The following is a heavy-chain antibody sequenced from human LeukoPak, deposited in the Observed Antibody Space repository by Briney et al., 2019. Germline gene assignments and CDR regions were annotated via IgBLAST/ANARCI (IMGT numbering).Heavy chain of an antibody. D-gene: IGHD4-17*01. CDR1: GYTFTGYY. CDR2: INPNSGGT. V-gene: IGHV1-2*02. J-gene: IGHJ4*02. CDR3: ARDLYGDYTLASDY. Sequence: ASVKVSCKASGYTFTGYYMHWVRQAPGQGLEWMGWINPNSGGTNYAQKFQGRVTMTRDTSISTAYMELSRLRSDDTAVYYCARDLYGDYTLASDYWGQGTLVTVSS.